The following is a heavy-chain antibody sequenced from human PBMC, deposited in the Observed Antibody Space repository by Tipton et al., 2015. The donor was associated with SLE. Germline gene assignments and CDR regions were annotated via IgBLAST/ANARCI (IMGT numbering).Heavy chain of an antibody. CDR1: GFTFSNHA. V-gene: IGHV3-30-3*01. D-gene: IGHD3-3*01. Sequence: SLRLSCAASGFTFSNHAIHWVRQVPGKGLEWVAVISYDGNNKYYADSVQGRFTISRDNSKNTLSLHMNSLRTEDTAVYYCAREITLFGVVWAFDIWGQGTMVTVSS. CDR3: AREITLFGVVWAFDI. CDR2: ISYDGNNK. J-gene: IGHJ3*02.